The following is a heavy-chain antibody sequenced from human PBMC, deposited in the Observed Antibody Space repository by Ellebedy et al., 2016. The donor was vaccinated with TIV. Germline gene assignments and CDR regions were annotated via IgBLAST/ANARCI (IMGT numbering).Heavy chain of an antibody. V-gene: IGHV5-51*01. CDR2: IYPSDSDT. CDR3: ASTVEMATVKALGIMWADAFDI. Sequence: GESLKISXKGSGYSFSNYWIGWVRQMPGKGLDWMGIIYPSDSDTRYSPSFQGQVTISADKSISTAYLQWSSLKASDTAMYYCASTVEMATVKALGIMWADAFDIWGQGTMVTVSS. CDR1: GYSFSNYW. D-gene: IGHD5-24*01. J-gene: IGHJ3*02.